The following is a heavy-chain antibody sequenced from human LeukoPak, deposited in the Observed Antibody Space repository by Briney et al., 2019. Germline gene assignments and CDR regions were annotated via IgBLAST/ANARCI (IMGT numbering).Heavy chain of an antibody. CDR2: INTDGSSI. V-gene: IGHV3-74*01. CDR1: GFIFSDYW. D-gene: IGHD5-18*01. Sequence: PGGSLRLSCGVSGFIFSDYWMHWVRQVPGKGLLWVARINTDGSSISYADSVKGRFTISRDNAKNTLYLQMNSLGAEDTAVYYCTRAWIQLGNAFDIWGQGTMVTVSS. CDR3: TRAWIQLGNAFDI. J-gene: IGHJ3*02.